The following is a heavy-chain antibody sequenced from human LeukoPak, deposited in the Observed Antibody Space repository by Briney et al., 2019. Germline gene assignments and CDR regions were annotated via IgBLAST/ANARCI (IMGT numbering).Heavy chain of an antibody. Sequence: GRSLRLSCAASGFTFSSYEMNWVRQAPGKGLEWVSYISSSGSTIYYADSVKGRFTISRDNAKNSLYLQMNSLRAEDTAVYYCARGTYYDFWSGYHVGWFDPWGQGTLVTVSS. J-gene: IGHJ5*02. CDR1: GFTFSSYE. CDR2: ISSSGSTI. CDR3: ARGTYYDFWSGYHVGWFDP. D-gene: IGHD3-3*01. V-gene: IGHV3-48*03.